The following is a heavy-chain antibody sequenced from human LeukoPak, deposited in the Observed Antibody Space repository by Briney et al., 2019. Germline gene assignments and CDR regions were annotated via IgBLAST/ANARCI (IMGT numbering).Heavy chain of an antibody. Sequence: PGGSLRLSCAASGFNFGTYAMNWVRHAPGKGLEWVSSISESAGRTYYAASVKGRFTISRDNSKNTVSLQMNSLRADDTAIYYCARDGEPRYWGSGYYYGMDVWGQGATVTVSS. CDR1: GFNFGTYA. V-gene: IGHV3-23*01. CDR2: ISESAGRT. D-gene: IGHD7-27*01. J-gene: IGHJ6*02. CDR3: ARDGEPRYWGSGYYYGMDV.